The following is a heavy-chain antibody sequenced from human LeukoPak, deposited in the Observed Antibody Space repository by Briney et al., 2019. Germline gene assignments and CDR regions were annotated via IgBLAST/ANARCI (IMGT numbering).Heavy chain of an antibody. CDR3: ARGYSYGEDVNWFDP. CDR1: GFTFSSYG. J-gene: IGHJ5*02. CDR2: ISYDGSNK. D-gene: IGHD5-18*01. V-gene: IGHV3-30*03. Sequence: QSGRSLRLSCAASGFTFSSYGMLWVRQAPGKGLEGVAVISYDGSNKYYADSVKGRFTISRDNSKNTLYLQMNSLRAEDTAVYYCARGYSYGEDVNWFDPWGQGTLVTVSS.